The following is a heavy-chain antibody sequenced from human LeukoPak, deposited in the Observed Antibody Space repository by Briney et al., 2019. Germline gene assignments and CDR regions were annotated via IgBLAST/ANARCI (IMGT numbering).Heavy chain of an antibody. CDR3: AKDKYGSGHGFDY. CDR1: GFTFDDYA. Sequence: GGSLRLSCAAPGFTFDDYAMHWVRQAPGKGLEWVSGISWNSSSIGYADSVKGRFTISRDNAKNSLYLQMNSLRAEDTAMYYFAKDKYGSGHGFDYWGQGTLVTVSS. D-gene: IGHD1-26*01. J-gene: IGHJ4*02. V-gene: IGHV3-9*01. CDR2: ISWNSSSI.